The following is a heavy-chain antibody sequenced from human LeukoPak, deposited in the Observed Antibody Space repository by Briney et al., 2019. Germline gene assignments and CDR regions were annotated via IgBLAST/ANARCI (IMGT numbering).Heavy chain of an antibody. CDR3: AKDLGSVVTPPSLDY. J-gene: IGHJ4*02. Sequence: PGGSLRLSCAASGFTFSSYAMSWVRRAPGKGLEWVSSASGSGGSTYYADSVKGRFTISRDNSKNTLYLQMNSLRAEDTAVYYCAKDLGSVVTPPSLDYWGQGTLVTVSS. CDR2: ASGSGGST. D-gene: IGHD4-23*01. V-gene: IGHV3-23*01. CDR1: GFTFSSYA.